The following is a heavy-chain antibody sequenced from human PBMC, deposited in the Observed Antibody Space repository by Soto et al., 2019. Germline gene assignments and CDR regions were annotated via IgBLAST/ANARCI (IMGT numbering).Heavy chain of an antibody. CDR1: GFTFSSYW. V-gene: IGHV3-74*01. CDR3: ARQGYCSGGSCYFDFAY. J-gene: IGHJ4*02. CDR2: INSDGSST. D-gene: IGHD2-15*01. Sequence: EVQLVESGGGLVQPGGSLRLSCAASGFTFSSYWMHWVRQAPGKGLVWVSRINSDGSSTSYADSVKGRFTISRDNAKNTLYLQMNSLRAEDTAVYYCARQGYCSGGSCYFDFAYWGQGTLVTVSS.